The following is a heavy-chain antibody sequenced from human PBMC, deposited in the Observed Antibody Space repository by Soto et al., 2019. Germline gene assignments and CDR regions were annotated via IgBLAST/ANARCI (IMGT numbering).Heavy chain of an antibody. CDR2: ISGSGGST. J-gene: IGHJ4*02. D-gene: IGHD1-1*01. CDR3: AKDLQEGTYYFDY. V-gene: IGHV3-23*01. CDR1: GFTFSSYA. Sequence: PGSSLRLSCSASGFTFSSYALSWVLQAPGKGLEWVSAISGSGGSTYYADSVKGRFTISRDNSKNTLYLQMNSLRAEDTAVYHWAKDLQEGTYYFDYWGQGTLVTVSS.